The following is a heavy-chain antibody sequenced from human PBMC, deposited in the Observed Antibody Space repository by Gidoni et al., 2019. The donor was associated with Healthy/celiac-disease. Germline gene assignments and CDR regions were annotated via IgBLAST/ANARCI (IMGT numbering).Heavy chain of an antibody. J-gene: IGHJ4*02. V-gene: IGHV4-30-2*01. D-gene: IGHD1-26*01. CDR2: IYHSGST. CDR1: GGSIGSGGYS. Sequence: GGSIGSGGYSWGWIRQPPGKGLEWIGYIYHSGSTYYNPYLKSRVTISVDRSKNQFSLKLSSVTAADTAVYYCASLGSYGYWGQGTLVTVSS. CDR3: ASLGSYGY.